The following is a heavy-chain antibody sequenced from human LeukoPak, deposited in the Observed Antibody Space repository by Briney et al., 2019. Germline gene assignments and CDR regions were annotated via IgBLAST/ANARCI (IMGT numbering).Heavy chain of an antibody. CDR1: GYTFTGYY. CDR3: ARRGSPGGRYCSSTSCDPDWYFDL. J-gene: IGHJ2*01. CDR2: INPNSGGT. Sequence: GASVKVSCKASGYTFTGYYMHWVRQAPGQGLEWMGWINPNSGGTNYAQKFQGRVTMTRDTSISTAYMELSRLRSDDTAVYYCARRGSPGGRYCSSTSCDPDWYFDLWGRGTLVTVSS. V-gene: IGHV1-2*02. D-gene: IGHD2-2*01.